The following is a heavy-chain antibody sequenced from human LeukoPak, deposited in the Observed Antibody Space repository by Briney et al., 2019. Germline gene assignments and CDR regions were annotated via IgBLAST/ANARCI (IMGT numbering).Heavy chain of an antibody. V-gene: IGHV1-3*03. Sequence: ASVKVSCKASGYTFTSYAMHWVRQAPGQRLEWMGWINAGNGNTKYSQEFQGRVTMTEDTSTDTAYMELSSLRSEDTAVYYCATWYYYGSGSYYIGFDYWGQGTLVTVSS. CDR2: INAGNGNT. CDR1: GYTFTSYA. CDR3: ATWYYYGSGSYYIGFDY. D-gene: IGHD3-10*01. J-gene: IGHJ4*02.